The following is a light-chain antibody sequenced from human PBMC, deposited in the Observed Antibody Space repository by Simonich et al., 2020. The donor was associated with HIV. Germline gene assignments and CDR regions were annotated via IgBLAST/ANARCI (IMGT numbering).Light chain of an antibody. V-gene: IGKV2-30*02. CDR2: KVS. CDR1: QSLVPSDGYTY. J-gene: IGKJ3*01. CDR3: MQALQTPFT. Sequence: DVVMTQSPLSLPVTLGQPASISCRSSQSLVPSDGYTYLNWFQQRPGQSPRRLIYKVSNRDSGVPDRFSGSGSGTDFTLKISRVEAEDVGVYYCMQALQTPFTFGPGTKVDIK.